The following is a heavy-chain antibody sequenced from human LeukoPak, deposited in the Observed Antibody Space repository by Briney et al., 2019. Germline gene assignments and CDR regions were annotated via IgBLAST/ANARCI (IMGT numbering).Heavy chain of an antibody. CDR1: GGSFSGYY. D-gene: IGHD6-13*01. J-gene: IGHJ4*02. V-gene: IGHV3-11*01. CDR3: ARDNAEQQLDY. CDR2: ISSSGSTI. Sequence: GTLSLTCAVYGGSFSGYYWSWIRQPPGKGLEWVSYISSSGSTIYYADSVKGRFTISRDNAKNSLYLQMSSLRAEDTAVYYCARDNAEQQLDYWGQGTLVTVSS.